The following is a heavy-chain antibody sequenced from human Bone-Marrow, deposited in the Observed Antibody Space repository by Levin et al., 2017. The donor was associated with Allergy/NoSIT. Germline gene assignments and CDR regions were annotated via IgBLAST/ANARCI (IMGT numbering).Heavy chain of an antibody. J-gene: IGHJ6*02. V-gene: IGHV4-4*02. CDR2: IYHNENT. CDR3: ARTPDDYYGMDV. Sequence: PSETLSLTCAVSGGSISSINWWSWVRQPPGTGLEWLGEIYHNENTNYNPSLKSRVTISVDKPKNQVALRLSSVTAADTAVYFCARTPDDYYGMDVWGQGTTVTVS. CDR1: GGSISSINW.